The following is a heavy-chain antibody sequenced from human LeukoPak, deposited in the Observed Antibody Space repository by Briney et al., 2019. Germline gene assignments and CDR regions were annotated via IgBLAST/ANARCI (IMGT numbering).Heavy chain of an antibody. CDR3: ARDFAGDYGSGRFYGMDV. J-gene: IGHJ6*02. CDR1: GFTFSSYS. CDR2: ISSSSTYI. D-gene: IGHD3-10*01. Sequence: PGGSLRLSCAASGFTFSSYSMNWVRQAPGKGLEWVSSISSSSTYIYYADSVKGRFTISRDNAKNSLSLQMNSLRAEDTAVYYCARDFAGDYGSGRFYGMDVWGQGTTVTVSS. V-gene: IGHV3-21*01.